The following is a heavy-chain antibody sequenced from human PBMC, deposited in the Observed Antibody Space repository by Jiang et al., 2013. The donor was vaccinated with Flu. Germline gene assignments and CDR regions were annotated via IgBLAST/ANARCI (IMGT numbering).Heavy chain of an antibody. J-gene: IGHJ6*02. CDR3: ARAREAGRGGGYYYYGMDV. Sequence: VQLVESGGGLVKPGGSLRLSCAASGFTFSSYSMNWVRQAPGKGLEWVSSISSSSSYIYYADSVKGRFTISRDNAKNSLYLQMNSLRAEDTAVYYCARAREAGRGGGYYYYGMDVWGQGTTVTVSS. D-gene: IGHD1-1*01. CDR1: GFTFSSYS. V-gene: IGHV3-21*01. CDR2: ISSSSSYI.